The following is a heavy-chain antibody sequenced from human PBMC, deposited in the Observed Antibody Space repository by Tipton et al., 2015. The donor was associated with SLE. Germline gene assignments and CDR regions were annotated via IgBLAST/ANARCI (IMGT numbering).Heavy chain of an antibody. CDR3: ARGCSGGSCYFDY. D-gene: IGHD2-15*01. Sequence: TLSLTCTVSGGSISSSSYYWGWIRQPPGKGLEWIGSIYYSGSTYYNPSLKSRVTISVDTSKNQFSLKLSSVTAADTAVYYCARGCSGGSCYFDYWGQGTLVTVSS. CDR1: GGSISSSSYY. V-gene: IGHV4-39*07. CDR2: IYYSGST. J-gene: IGHJ4*02.